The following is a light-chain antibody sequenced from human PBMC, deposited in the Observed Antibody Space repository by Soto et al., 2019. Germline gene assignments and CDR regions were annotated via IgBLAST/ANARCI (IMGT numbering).Light chain of an antibody. CDR3: CSYAGSYTLGV. V-gene: IGLV2-11*01. CDR2: DVS. Sequence: QSALTQPRSGSGSHGQSVTISCTGTISDVGGYNYVSWYQQHPGKAPKLMIYDVSKRPSGVPDRFSGSKSGNTASLTISGLQAEDEADYYCCSYAGSYTLGVFGTGTKVTVL. CDR1: ISDVGGYNY. J-gene: IGLJ1*01.